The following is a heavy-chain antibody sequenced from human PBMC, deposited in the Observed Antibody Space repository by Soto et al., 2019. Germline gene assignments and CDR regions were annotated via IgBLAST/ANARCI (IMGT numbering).Heavy chain of an antibody. D-gene: IGHD3-10*01. CDR1: GFTFSNYG. CDR3: ARHSGDVYYYYGSDV. J-gene: IGHJ6*02. Sequence: EVQLLESGGGLVQPGGSLRLSCAASGFTFSNYGMSWVRQAPGEGLEWVSGISGSGESTYYADSVRGRFTISRDNPENTLYLHIDSLRAEDTALYYCARHSGDVYYYYGSDVWGQGTTVTVSS. CDR2: ISGSGEST. V-gene: IGHV3-23*01.